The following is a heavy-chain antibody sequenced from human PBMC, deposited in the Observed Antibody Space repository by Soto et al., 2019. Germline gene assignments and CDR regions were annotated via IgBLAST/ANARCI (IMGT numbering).Heavy chain of an antibody. V-gene: IGHV4-59*01. CDR3: AKSEYIVVDWFEP. J-gene: IGHJ5*02. Sequence: QVQLRESGPGLVKPSETLSLTCSVSGGSISPYYWSWIRHPPGQGLEWIGFVSSNGNTNYNPSLESRVTLSVDTSKNQLSLKVNSVTAADTAVYYCAKSEYIVVDWFEPWGQGTLVIVSS. CDR2: VSSNGNT. D-gene: IGHD2-15*01. CDR1: GGSISPYY.